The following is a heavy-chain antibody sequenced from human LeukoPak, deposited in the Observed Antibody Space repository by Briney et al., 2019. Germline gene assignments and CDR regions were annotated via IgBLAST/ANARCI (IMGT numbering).Heavy chain of an antibody. D-gene: IGHD3-10*01. V-gene: IGHV4-39*01. J-gene: IGHJ4*02. CDR1: GGSISSSSYY. CDR3: ARPGASGDYIDY. Sequence: SETLSLTCTVSGGSISSSSYYWGWIRQPPGKGLEWIGGIYYSGSTYYNPSLKSRVTISVDTSKNQFSLKLSSVTAADTAVYYCARPGASGDYIDYWGQGTLVTVSS. CDR2: IYYSGST.